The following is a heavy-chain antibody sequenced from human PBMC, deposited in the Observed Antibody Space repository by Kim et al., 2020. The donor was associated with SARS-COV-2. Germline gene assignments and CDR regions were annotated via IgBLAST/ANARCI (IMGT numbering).Heavy chain of an antibody. CDR1: GFTFSDYY. CDR3: ARAGVGTSYFDY. CDR2: IRNKASTYTT. Sequence: GGSLRLSCAASGFTFSDYYMDWVRQAPGTGLEWISRIRNKASTYTTEYAASVKGRFIISRDESKNSLHLQMNSLKTEDTAIYYCARAGVGTSYFDYWGQG. V-gene: IGHV3-72*01. D-gene: IGHD2-2*01. J-gene: IGHJ4*02.